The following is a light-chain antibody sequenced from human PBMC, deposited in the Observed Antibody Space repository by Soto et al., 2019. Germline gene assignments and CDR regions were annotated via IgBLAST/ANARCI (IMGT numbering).Light chain of an antibody. CDR1: QDIGRF. V-gene: IGKV1-9*01. CDR2: AAS. CDR3: QQLNSYPWT. J-gene: IGKJ1*01. Sequence: IPLTQSPSSLSASVGDRVTITCRASQDIGRFLAWYQQKPVKAPKLLIYAASTLQSGVPSSFSGSGSGTEFTLTISSLQTEDFATYYCQQLNSYPWTFGQGTKVEIK.